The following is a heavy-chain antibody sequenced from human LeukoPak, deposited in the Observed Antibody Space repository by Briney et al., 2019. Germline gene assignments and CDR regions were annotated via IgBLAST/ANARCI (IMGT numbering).Heavy chain of an antibody. D-gene: IGHD2-15*01. J-gene: IGHJ4*02. CDR3: ARQVGYCSRGDCYFDY. Sequence: SGGSLRLSCAASGFTVSSNFMSWVRQAPGKGLEWVSVIYSGGSTSYADSVKGHFTISRDNSKNTLFLQSNSLRAEDTAAYFCARQVGYCSRGDCYFDYWGQGTLVTVSS. CDR1: GFTVSSNF. V-gene: IGHV3-66*04. CDR2: IYSGGST.